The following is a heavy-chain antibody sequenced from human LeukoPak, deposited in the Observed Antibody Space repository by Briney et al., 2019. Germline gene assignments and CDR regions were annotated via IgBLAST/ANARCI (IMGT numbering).Heavy chain of an antibody. V-gene: IGHV4-34*01. CDR2: MYYSGTT. Sequence: PSETLSLTCAVYGGSFSDYYWNWIRQTPGKGLEWIGTMYYSGTTYYNPSLKSRVTMSVDTSNNHFSLRLSSVTAADTAVYYCARHPSLSSNTFYGMDVWGQGTTVTVSS. CDR1: GGSFSDYY. D-gene: IGHD5/OR15-5a*01. CDR3: ARHPSLSSNTFYGMDV. J-gene: IGHJ6*02.